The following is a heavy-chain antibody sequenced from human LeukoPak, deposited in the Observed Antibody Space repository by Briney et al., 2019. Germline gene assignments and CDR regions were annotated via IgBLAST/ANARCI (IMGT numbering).Heavy chain of an antibody. V-gene: IGHV5-51*01. CDR1: GNRFNNYG. CDR3: ARRYDSSGYYPLDYFGH. J-gene: IGHJ4*02. CDR2: IFPGDSET. D-gene: IGHD3-22*01. Sequence: GEPLKISCTGSGNRFNNYGIVWVRQTPGEGLQWLGIIFPGDSETRYSPSFEGQVTFSADKSNTTSDLHWSSLKATERPKNTCARRYDSSGYYPLDYFGHWGQGSLVTVSS.